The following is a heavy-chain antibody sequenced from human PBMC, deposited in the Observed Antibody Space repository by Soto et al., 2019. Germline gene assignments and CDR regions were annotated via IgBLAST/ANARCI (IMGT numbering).Heavy chain of an antibody. CDR2: IYYSGST. Sequence: QVQLQESGPGLVKPSQTLSLTCTVSGGSISSGDYYWSWICQPPGKGLEWIGYIYYSGSTYYNPSLKSRVTISVDTSKNQFSLKLSSVTAADTAVYYCARTPVVPAATKYYFDYWGQGTLVTVSS. CDR1: GGSISSGDYY. CDR3: ARTPVVPAATKYYFDY. D-gene: IGHD2-2*01. J-gene: IGHJ4*02. V-gene: IGHV4-30-4*01.